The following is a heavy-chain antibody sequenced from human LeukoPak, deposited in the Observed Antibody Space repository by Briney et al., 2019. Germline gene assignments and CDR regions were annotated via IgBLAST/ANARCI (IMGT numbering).Heavy chain of an antibody. J-gene: IGHJ4*02. V-gene: IGHV3-23*01. CDR2: CSGDGGRT. CDR3: ARVLYGGDYVSDY. D-gene: IGHD4-17*01. CDR1: GFTFSNFP. Sequence: GGSLRLSCAASGFTFSNFPISWVRQAPGKGLEWVSGCSGDGGRTYYADSVKGRFTISRDNSKNTLYLQMNSLRAEDTAVYYCARVLYGGDYVSDYWGQGTLVTVSS.